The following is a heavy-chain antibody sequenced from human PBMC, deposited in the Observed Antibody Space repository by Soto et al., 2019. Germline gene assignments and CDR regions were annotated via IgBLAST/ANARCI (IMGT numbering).Heavy chain of an antibody. CDR2: ISSRGSSI. D-gene: IGHD3-3*01. CDR3: ARGYYDFWSGYYISPYGMDV. V-gene: IGHV3-11*01. Sequence: PGGSLRLSCAVSGFTFSDYYMSWIRQAPGKGLEWVSYISSRGSSIYYADSAKGRFTISRDNAKNSLYPQMNGLRAEDTAVYYCARGYYDFWSGYYISPYGMDVWGQGTTVTVSS. J-gene: IGHJ6*02. CDR1: GFTFSDYY.